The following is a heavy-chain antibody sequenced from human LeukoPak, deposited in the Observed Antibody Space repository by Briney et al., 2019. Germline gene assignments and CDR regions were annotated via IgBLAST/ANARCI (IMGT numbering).Heavy chain of an antibody. CDR3: ATHLPHYYDSSGQTGY. CDR2: IYYSGST. D-gene: IGHD3-22*01. V-gene: IGHV4-39*01. Sequence: PSETLSLICTVSGGSISSSSYYWGWIRQPPGKGLAWIGSIYYSGSTYYNPSLKSRVTISVDTSKNQFSLKLSSVTAADTAVYYCATHLPHYYDSSGQTGYWGQRTLVTVSS. J-gene: IGHJ4*02. CDR1: GGSISSSSYY.